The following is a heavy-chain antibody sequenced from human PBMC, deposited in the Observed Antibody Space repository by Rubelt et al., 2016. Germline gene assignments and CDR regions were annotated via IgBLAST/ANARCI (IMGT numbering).Heavy chain of an antibody. CDR3: ARGWRYCTNGVCYRGSFDY. Sequence: GKGLEWIGEIYHSGSTNYNPSLKSRVTISVDKSKNQFSLKLSSVTAADTAVYYCARGWRYCTNGVCYRGSFDYWGQGTLVTVSS. D-gene: IGHD2-8*01. CDR2: IYHSGST. V-gene: IGHV4-4*02. J-gene: IGHJ4*02.